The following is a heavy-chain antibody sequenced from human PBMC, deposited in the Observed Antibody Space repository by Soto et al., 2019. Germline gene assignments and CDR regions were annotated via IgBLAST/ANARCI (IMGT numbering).Heavy chain of an antibody. V-gene: IGHV4-59*01. CDR2: IYYSGST. Sequence: SETLSLTCTVSGGSISSYYWSWIRQPPGKGLEWIGYIYYSGSTNYNPSLKSRVTISVDTSKNQFSLKLSSVTAADTAVYYCARDTVGRYYGSGSSESTGYYYYYYMDVWGKGTTVTVSS. CDR3: ARDTVGRYYGSGSSESTGYYYYYYMDV. CDR1: GGSISSYY. D-gene: IGHD3-10*01. J-gene: IGHJ6*03.